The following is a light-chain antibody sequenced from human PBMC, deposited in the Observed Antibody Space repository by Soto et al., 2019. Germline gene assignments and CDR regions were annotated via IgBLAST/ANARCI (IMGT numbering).Light chain of an antibody. CDR2: EVS. CDR1: STDVGSYKY. CDR3: SSYTTSSTYV. Sequence: QSALTQPASVSGSPGQSITISCTGTSTDVGSYKYVSWYQQHPGKAPKLMNSEVSNRPSGVSNRFSGSQSGNTASLTISGLQTADEADYYCSSYTTSSTYVFGTVTKLTVL. J-gene: IGLJ1*01. V-gene: IGLV2-14*01.